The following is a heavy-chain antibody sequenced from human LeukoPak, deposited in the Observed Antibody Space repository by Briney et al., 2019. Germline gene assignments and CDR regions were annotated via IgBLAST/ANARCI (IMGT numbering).Heavy chain of an antibody. V-gene: IGHV4-39*07. Sequence: KASETLSLTCTVSGGSISSSSYYWGWIRQPPGKGLEWIGSIYYSGSTYYNPSLKSRVTISVDTSKNQFSLKVNSVTAADTAVYYCATIVDFWSSYYYMDVWGKGTTVTVSS. CDR1: GGSISSSSYY. CDR2: IYYSGST. CDR3: ATIVDFWSSYYYMDV. D-gene: IGHD3-3*01. J-gene: IGHJ6*03.